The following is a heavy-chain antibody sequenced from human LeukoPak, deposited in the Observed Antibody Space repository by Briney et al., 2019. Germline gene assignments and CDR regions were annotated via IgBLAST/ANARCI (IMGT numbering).Heavy chain of an antibody. D-gene: IGHD6-13*01. CDR1: GGTFSSYA. Sequence: SVKVSCKSSGGTFSSYAISWVRQAPGQGLEWMGGIIPIFGTANYAQKFQGRVTITADASTSTAYMELSSLRSEDTAVYYCARVPLAAAYLDYWGQGTLVTVSS. J-gene: IGHJ4*02. CDR3: ARVPLAAAYLDY. V-gene: IGHV1-69*13. CDR2: IIPIFGTA.